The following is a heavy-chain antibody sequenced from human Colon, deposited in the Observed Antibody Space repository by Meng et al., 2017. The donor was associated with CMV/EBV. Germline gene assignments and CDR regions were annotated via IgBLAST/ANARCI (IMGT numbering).Heavy chain of an antibody. D-gene: IGHD6-6*01. J-gene: IGHJ4*02. Sequence: GESLKISCAASGFTFSAYALSWVRQAPGKGLEWVSIIYGGETRSTYYADSVKGRFTISRDNSKNTVYLQMDDLRAEDTAIYYCAKNSRPFGSSPFDYWGQGTLVTVSS. V-gene: IGHV3-23*03. CDR1: GFTFSAYA. CDR3: AKNSRPFGSSPFDY. CDR2: IYGGETRST.